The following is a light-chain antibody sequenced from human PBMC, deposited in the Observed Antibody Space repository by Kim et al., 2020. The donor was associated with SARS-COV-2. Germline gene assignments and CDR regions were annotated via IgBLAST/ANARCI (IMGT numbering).Light chain of an antibody. CDR2: YDS. CDR3: QVWDSSRETVV. J-gene: IGLJ2*01. V-gene: IGLV3-21*04. CDR1: NIGSKS. Sequence: SSELTQPPSVSVAPGKTARITCGGNNIGSKSVHWYQQKPGQAPVLVIYYDSDRPSGIPERFSGSNSGNTATLTISRVEAGDGADSYCQVWDSSRETVVFG.